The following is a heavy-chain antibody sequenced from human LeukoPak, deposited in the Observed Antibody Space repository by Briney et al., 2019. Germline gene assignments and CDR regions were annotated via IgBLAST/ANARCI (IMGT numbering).Heavy chain of an antibody. J-gene: IGHJ4*02. CDR1: GFTVSSNY. D-gene: IGHD5-24*01. Sequence: GGSLRLSCAASGFTVSSNYMSWVRQAPRKGLELVSVIYSGGSTYYADSVKGRFTISRDNSKNTLYLQMNSLRAEDTAVYYCASEGRDGYNFFDYWGQGTLVTVSS. CDR2: IYSGGST. CDR3: ASEGRDGYNFFDY. V-gene: IGHV3-66*01.